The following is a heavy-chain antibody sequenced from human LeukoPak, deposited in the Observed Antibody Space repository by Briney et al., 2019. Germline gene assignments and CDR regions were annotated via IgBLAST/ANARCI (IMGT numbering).Heavy chain of an antibody. CDR3: ASLKNSYDSSGYLVTDAFDI. CDR1: GYTFTSYG. D-gene: IGHD3-22*01. V-gene: IGHV1-18*01. J-gene: IGHJ3*02. CDR2: ISAYNGNT. Sequence: ASVKVSCKASGYTFTSYGISWVRQAPGQGLEWMGWISAYNGNTNYAQKLQGRVTMTTDTSTSTAYMELRSLRSDDTAVYYCASLKNSYDSSGYLVTDAFDIWGQGTMVTVSS.